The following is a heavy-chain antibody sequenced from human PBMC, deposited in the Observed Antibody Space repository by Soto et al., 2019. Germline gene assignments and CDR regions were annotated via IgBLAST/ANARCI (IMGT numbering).Heavy chain of an antibody. V-gene: IGHV1-8*02. CDR1: GYTFTNND. CDR3: ARMESFGSLNWFDP. CDR2: MNPGSGDT. J-gene: IGHJ5*02. D-gene: IGHD5-18*01. Sequence: ASVKVSCKASGYTFTNNDVSWVRQATGQGLEWMGWMNPGSGDTGYAQKFQGRVTMTRDISIATAYMELNSLTSEDTAIYYCARMESFGSLNWFDPWGQGTLVTVPS.